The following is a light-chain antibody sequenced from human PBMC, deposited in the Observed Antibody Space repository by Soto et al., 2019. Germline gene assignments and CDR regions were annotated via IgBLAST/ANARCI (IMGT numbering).Light chain of an antibody. V-gene: IGLV3-21*04. Sequence: SYELTQPPSVSVAPGKTARITCGGNNIGSKSVHWYQQKPGQAPVLVIYYDSDRPSGIPERFSGANSGNTATLTIRRVEAGDEDDYYCQVWDRSSDHVVFGGGTQLTVL. CDR2: YDS. CDR3: QVWDRSSDHVV. CDR1: NIGSKS. J-gene: IGLJ2*01.